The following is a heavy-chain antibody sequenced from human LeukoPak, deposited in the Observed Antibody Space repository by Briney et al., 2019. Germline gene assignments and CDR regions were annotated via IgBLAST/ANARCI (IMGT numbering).Heavy chain of an antibody. D-gene: IGHD2-15*01. J-gene: IGHJ2*01. CDR1: GFTFSSYG. Sequence: PGGSLRLSCAASGFTFSSYGMHWVRQAPGKGLEWVAFIRYDGSNKYYADSVKGRFTISRDNSKNTLYLQMNSLRAEDTAVYYCAREYCSGGSCPSPGWYFDLWGRGTLVTVSS. V-gene: IGHV3-30*02. CDR3: AREYCSGGSCPSPGWYFDL. CDR2: IRYDGSNK.